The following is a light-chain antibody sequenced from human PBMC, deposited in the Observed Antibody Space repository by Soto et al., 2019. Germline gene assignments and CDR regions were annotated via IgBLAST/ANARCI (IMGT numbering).Light chain of an antibody. CDR3: CSYAGSYTYV. V-gene: IGLV2-11*01. CDR1: SSDVGGYNY. Sequence: QSVLTQPASVSRSPGQSITISCTGTSSDVGGYNYVSWYQQHPGKAPKLMIYEVSNRPSGVPDRFSGSKSGNTASLTISGLQAEDEADYYCCSYAGSYTYVFGTGTKVTVL. CDR2: EVS. J-gene: IGLJ1*01.